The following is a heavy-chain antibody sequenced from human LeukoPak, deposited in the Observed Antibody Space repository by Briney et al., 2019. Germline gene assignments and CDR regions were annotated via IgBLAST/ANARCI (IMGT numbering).Heavy chain of an antibody. J-gene: IGHJ4*02. V-gene: IGHV4-39*01. CDR2: IYYSGST. CDR3: ARQSRSCPYDY. CDR1: GGSISSSSYY. Sequence: SETLSLTCTVSGGSISSSSYYWGWIRQPPGKGLEWIGSIYYSGSTYYNPSLKSRVTISVDTSKNQFSLKLSSVTAADTAVYYCARQSRSCPYDYWGQGTLVTVSS.